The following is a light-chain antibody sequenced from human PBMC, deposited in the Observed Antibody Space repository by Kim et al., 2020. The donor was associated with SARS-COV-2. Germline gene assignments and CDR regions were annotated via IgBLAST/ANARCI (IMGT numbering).Light chain of an antibody. CDR1: QGISSY. CDR3: QQTDSFPLT. V-gene: IGKV1-12*01. CDR2: AAS. Sequence: DIQMTQSPSSVSASVGDRVTSTCRASQGISSYLAWYQQKPGTAPKFLIYAASSLQSVVPSRFSGSGSGTDFTLTISSLQPEDFATYYCQQTDSFPLTFGGGTKVDIK. J-gene: IGKJ4*01.